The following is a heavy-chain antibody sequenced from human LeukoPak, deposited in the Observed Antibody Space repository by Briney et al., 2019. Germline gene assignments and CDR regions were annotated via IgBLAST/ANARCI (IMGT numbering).Heavy chain of an antibody. V-gene: IGHV3-9*01. J-gene: IGHJ4*02. CDR2: ISWNSGSI. Sequence: GGPLRLSCAASGFTFDDYAMHWVRQAPGKGLEWVSGISWNSGSIGYADSVKGRFTISRDNAKNSLYLQMNSLRAEDTAVYYCARDRMVRGVIGHHFDYWGQGTLVTVSS. D-gene: IGHD3-10*01. CDR1: GFTFDDYA. CDR3: ARDRMVRGVIGHHFDY.